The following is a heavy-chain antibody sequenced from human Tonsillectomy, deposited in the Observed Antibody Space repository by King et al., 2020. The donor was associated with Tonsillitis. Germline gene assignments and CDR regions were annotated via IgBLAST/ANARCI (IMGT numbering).Heavy chain of an antibody. CDR2: INTNTGNP. J-gene: IGHJ3*02. V-gene: IGHV7-4-1*02. CDR3: ARLVDGSGWYRFDTDAFDI. Sequence: VQLVQSGSELKKPGASVKVSCKASGYTFTSYAMNWVRQAPGQGLEWMGWINTNTGNPTYAQGFTGRFVFSLDTSVSTAYLQISSLKAEDTAVYYCARLVDGSGWYRFDTDAFDIWGQGTMVTVSS. CDR1: GYTFTSYA. D-gene: IGHD6-19*01.